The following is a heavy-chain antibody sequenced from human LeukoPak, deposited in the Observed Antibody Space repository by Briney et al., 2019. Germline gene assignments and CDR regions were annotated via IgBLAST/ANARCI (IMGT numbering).Heavy chain of an antibody. V-gene: IGHV4-34*01. J-gene: IGHJ6*03. CDR3: ARVPSLYYYYYYMDV. D-gene: IGHD5-24*01. CDR2: IYYGGST. Sequence: SETLSLTCTVYGGSFSGYYWSWIRQPPGKGLEWIGTIYYGGSTYYNPSLKRRVTISVDTSKKEFSLKLSSVTAADTAVYYCARVPSLYYYYYYMDVWGKGTTVTVSS. CDR1: GGSFSGYY.